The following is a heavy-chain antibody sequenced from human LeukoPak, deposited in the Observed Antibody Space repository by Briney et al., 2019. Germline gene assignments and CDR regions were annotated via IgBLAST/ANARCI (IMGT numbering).Heavy chain of an antibody. J-gene: IGHJ4*02. CDR3: ARAHHRRVYDYVGGSYPY. CDR2: ISSSSSTI. D-gene: IGHD3-16*02. Sequence: GGSLRLSCAASGFTFSSYSMNWVRQAPGKGLEWVSYISSSSSTIYYADSVKGRFTISRDNAKNSLYLQMNSLRAEDTGVYYCARAHHRRVYDYVGGSYPYWGEGTLVTVSS. CDR1: GFTFSSYS. V-gene: IGHV3-48*01.